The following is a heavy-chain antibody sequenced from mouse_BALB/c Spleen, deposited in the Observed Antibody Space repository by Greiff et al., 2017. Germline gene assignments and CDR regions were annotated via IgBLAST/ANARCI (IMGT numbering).Heavy chain of an antibody. D-gene: IGHD1-1*01. CDR2: IWSGGST. J-gene: IGHJ2*01. Sequence: QVQLKESGPGLVQPSQSLSITCTVSGFSLTSYGVHWVRQSPGKGLEWLGVIWSGGSTDYNAAFISRLSISKDNSKSQVFFKMNSLQANDTAIYYCARGSRYFDYWGQGTTLTVSS. V-gene: IGHV2-2*02. CDR1: GFSLTSYG. CDR3: ARGSRYFDY.